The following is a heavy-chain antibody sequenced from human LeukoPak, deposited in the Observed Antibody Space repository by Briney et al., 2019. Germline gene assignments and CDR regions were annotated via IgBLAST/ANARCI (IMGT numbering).Heavy chain of an antibody. CDR2: IYSGGST. V-gene: IGHV3-66*01. D-gene: IGHD3-10*01. CDR3: ARGLIMDGSGSYYDY. J-gene: IGHJ4*02. CDR1: GFTVSNSY. Sequence: GGSLRLSCAASGFTVSNSYMSWVRQAPGKGLEWVSIIYSGGSTYYADSVKGRFTISRDNSKNTLYLQMNSLRAEDTAVYYCARGLIMDGSGSYYDYWGQGTLVTVSS.